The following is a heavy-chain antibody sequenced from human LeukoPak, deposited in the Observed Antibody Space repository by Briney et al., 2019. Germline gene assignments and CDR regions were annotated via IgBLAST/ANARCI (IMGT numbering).Heavy chain of an antibody. CDR1: GGSITNSKW. D-gene: IGHD3-10*01. J-gene: IGHJ4*02. V-gene: IGHV4-4*02. CDR3: AGKDFGTQNFDF. Sequence: SGTLSLTCDVSGGSITNSKWWTCLRQPPGKGLEWIGEIYHSGSSNYNPSLRSRVTISVDKSKNQFSLKLYSVTAADTALYYCAGKDFGTQNFDFWGQGTLVTVSS. CDR2: IYHSGSS.